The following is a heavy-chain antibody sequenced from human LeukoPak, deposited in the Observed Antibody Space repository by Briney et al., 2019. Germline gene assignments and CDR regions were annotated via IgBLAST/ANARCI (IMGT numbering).Heavy chain of an antibody. V-gene: IGHV3-21*01. CDR1: GFTFSSYT. D-gene: IGHD2-21*02. J-gene: IGHJ1*01. CDR2: ISSSSSHI. CDR3: ARGYCGGDCYGD. Sequence: GGSLRLSCAASGFTFSSYTTNWVRQAPGKGLEYVSSISSSSSHIYYADSVKGRFTISRDDTKSSLYLQMNSLRAEDMAVYYCARGYCGGDCYGDWGQGTLVTVSS.